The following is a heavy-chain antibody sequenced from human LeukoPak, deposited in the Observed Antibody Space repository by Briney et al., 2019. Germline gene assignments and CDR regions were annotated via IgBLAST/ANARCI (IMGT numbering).Heavy chain of an antibody. CDR2: ISSSSSYI. Sequence: PGGSLRLSCAASGFTFSSYAMSWVRQAPGKGLEWASSISSSSSYIYYADSVKGRFTISRDNAKNSLYLQMNSLRAEDTAVYYCARYRNMVAFDYWGQGTLVTVSS. V-gene: IGHV3-21*01. J-gene: IGHJ4*02. CDR1: GFTFSSYA. D-gene: IGHD5-12*01. CDR3: ARYRNMVAFDY.